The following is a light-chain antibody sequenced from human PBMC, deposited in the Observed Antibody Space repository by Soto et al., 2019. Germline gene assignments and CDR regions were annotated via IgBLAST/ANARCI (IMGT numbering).Light chain of an antibody. Sequence: NFMLTQPHSVSESPGKTVTISCTRSSGNIASNYVQWYQQRPGGAPTTVIYEDNQRPSGVPDRFSGSIDSSSNSASLTISGLKTEDEADYYCQSYDSRNQGVFGGGTKLTVL. V-gene: IGLV6-57*04. CDR3: QSYDSRNQGV. J-gene: IGLJ3*02. CDR2: EDN. CDR1: SGNIASNY.